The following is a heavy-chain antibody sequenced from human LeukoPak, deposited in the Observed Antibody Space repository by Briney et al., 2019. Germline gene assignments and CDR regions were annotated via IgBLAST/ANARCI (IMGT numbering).Heavy chain of an antibody. CDR2: IYTSGST. CDR3: ARDRQLVQYYYYYYMDV. V-gene: IGHV4-4*07. D-gene: IGHD6-13*01. Sequence: SETLSLTCTVSGGSISSYYWSWIRQPAGKGLEWIGRIYTSGSTNYNPSLKSRVTMSVDTSKNQFSLKLSSVTAADTAVYYCARDRQLVQYYYYYYMDVWGKGTTVTVSS. CDR1: GGSISSYY. J-gene: IGHJ6*03.